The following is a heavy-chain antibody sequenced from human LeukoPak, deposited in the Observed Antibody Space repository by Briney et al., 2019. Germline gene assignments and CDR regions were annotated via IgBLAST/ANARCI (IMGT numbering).Heavy chain of an antibody. CDR3: AKDGYGDYEVWFDP. D-gene: IGHD4-17*01. J-gene: IGHJ5*02. V-gene: IGHV3-23*01. Sequence: VSTVSGSGGSTYYADSVKGRFTISRDNSKNTLYLQMNSLRAEDTAVYYCAKDGYGDYEVWFDPWGQGTLVTVSS. CDR2: VSGSGGST.